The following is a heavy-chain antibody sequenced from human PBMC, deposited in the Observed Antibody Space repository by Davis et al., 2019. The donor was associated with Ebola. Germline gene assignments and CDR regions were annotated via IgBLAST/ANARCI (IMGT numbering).Heavy chain of an antibody. CDR2: INPNSGGT. Sequence: ASVKVSCKASGYTFTGYYMHWVRQAPGQGLEWMGWINPNSGGTNYAQKFQGRVTMTRDTSISTAYMELSRLRSDDTAVYYCARPTRGGYYYYGMDVWGQGTTVTVSS. V-gene: IGHV1-2*02. J-gene: IGHJ6*02. D-gene: IGHD5-24*01. CDR1: GYTFTGYY. CDR3: ARPTRGGYYYYGMDV.